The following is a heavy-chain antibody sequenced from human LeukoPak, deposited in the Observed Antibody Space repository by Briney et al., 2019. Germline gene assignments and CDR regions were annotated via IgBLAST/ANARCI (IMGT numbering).Heavy chain of an antibody. CDR3: ARRGAEYCSSTSCYNWFDP. CDR1: GGSFSGYY. J-gene: IGHJ5*02. Sequence: SATLSLTCAVYGGSFSGYYWNWIRPPPGKGLEWIGEINHSGSTNYNPSLKSRVTISVDTSKNQFSLKLSSVTAADTAVYYCARRGAEYCSSTSCYNWFDPWGQGTLVTVSS. D-gene: IGHD2-2*01. CDR2: INHSGST. V-gene: IGHV4-34*01.